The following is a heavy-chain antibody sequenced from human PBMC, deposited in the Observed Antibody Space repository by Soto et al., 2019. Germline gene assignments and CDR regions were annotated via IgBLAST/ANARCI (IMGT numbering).Heavy chain of an antibody. CDR3: VRDGLDYYDTERLYFDK. CDR2: ISGDGGST. V-gene: IGHV3-23*01. J-gene: IGHJ4*02. CDR1: GFTFSRFA. Sequence: VQLLQSGGDLVQPGGSLRLSCAASGFTFSRFAMSWVRQAPGKGLEWVSSISGDGGSTYYADSVKGRFTISRDSSKNTLFLQMNSLRAEDTAIYYCVRDGLDYYDTERLYFDKWGQGTLVTVSS. D-gene: IGHD3-22*01.